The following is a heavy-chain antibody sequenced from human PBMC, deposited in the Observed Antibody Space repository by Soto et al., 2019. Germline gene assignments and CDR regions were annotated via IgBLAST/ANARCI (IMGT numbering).Heavy chain of an antibody. V-gene: IGHV4-34*01. D-gene: IGHD3-3*01. Sequence: TSETLSLTCAVYGGSFSGYYWSWIRQPPGKGLEWIGEINHSGSTNYNPSLKSRVTISVDTSKNQFSLKLSSVTAADTAVYYCARDRYDFWSGYYTTTYYYGMDVWGQGTTVTVSS. CDR2: INHSGST. J-gene: IGHJ6*02. CDR3: ARDRYDFWSGYYTTTYYYGMDV. CDR1: GGSFSGYY.